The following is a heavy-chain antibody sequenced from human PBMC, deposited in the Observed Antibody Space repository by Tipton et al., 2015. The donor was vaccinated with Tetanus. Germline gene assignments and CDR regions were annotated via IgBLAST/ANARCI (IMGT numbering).Heavy chain of an antibody. J-gene: IGHJ4*02. Sequence: SGFTLSRYTLNWVRQAPGKGLEWVASISNSNNYIYYADSVKGRFTISRDNANNSLYLQMNSLRAEDTAMYFCARDPTAVTSMPYYFDSWGQGTLVTVSS. D-gene: IGHD2-21*02. V-gene: IGHV3-21*01. CDR3: ARDPTAVTSMPYYFDS. CDR1: GFTLSRYT. CDR2: ISNSNNYI.